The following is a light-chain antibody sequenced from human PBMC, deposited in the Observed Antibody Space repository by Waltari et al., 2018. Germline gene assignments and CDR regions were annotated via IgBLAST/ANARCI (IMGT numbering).Light chain of an antibody. Sequence: QSALTQPRSVSGSPGLSVTISSTGTSSDFGGYDHVSWYQQHPGKAPKLMIHDVSRRPSGIPDRFSGSKSGNRASLTIFGLQAEDEADYYCCSYAGTYSLIFGGGTKVIVL. CDR1: SSDFGGYDH. V-gene: IGLV2-11*01. J-gene: IGLJ2*01. CDR2: DVS. CDR3: CSYAGTYSLI.